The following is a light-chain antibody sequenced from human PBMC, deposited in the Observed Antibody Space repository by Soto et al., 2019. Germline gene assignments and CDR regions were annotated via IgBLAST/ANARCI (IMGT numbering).Light chain of an antibody. CDR2: GAS. J-gene: IGKJ3*01. CDR1: QNVSSSY. Sequence: EIVLTQSPGTLSLSPGERATLSCRASQNVSSSYLAWYQQKPGQAPRLLIYGASSRATGIPDRFSGSGSGPDFTLTISRLEPEDFAVYYCQQYGSSPFTFGPGTKVDIK. V-gene: IGKV3-20*01. CDR3: QQYGSSPFT.